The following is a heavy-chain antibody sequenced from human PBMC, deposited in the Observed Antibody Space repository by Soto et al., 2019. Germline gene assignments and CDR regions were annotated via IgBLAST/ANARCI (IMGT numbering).Heavy chain of an antibody. V-gene: IGHV1-18*01. D-gene: IGHD1-1*01. CDR2: IIAHNGNT. CDR1: GSTFTSYG. Sequence: QVHLVQSGAEVKKPGASVKVSCKASGSTFTSYGITWVRQAPGQGLEWMVWIIAHNGNTDYAQKLQGRVIVTRDTSTSTAYMELRSLRSDDTAVYYCARGRYGDYWGQGALVTVSS. J-gene: IGHJ4*02. CDR3: ARGRYGDY.